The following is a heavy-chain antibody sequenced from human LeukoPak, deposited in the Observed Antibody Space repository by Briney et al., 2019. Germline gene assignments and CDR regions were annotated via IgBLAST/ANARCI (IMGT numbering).Heavy chain of an antibody. Sequence: ASVKVSCKASGGTFSSYAISWVRQAPGQGLEWMGRIIPIFGTANHAQKFQGRVTITTDESTSTAYMELSSLRSEDTAVYYCARAGPFHYGDYADYFDYGGQGTLVTVSS. CDR2: IIPIFGTA. CDR3: ARAGPFHYGDYADYFDY. CDR1: GGTFSSYA. D-gene: IGHD4-17*01. J-gene: IGHJ4*02. V-gene: IGHV1-69*05.